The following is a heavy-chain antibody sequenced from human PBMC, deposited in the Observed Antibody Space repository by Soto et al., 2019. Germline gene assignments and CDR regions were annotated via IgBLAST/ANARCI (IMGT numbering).Heavy chain of an antibody. CDR2: IGGSGATS. CDR1: GFTFDSCA. J-gene: IGHJ4*02. V-gene: IGHV3-23*01. D-gene: IGHD6-19*01. Sequence: EVQLLESGGGLVQPGGSLRLSCAASGFTFDSCAMSWVRQAPGKGLEWVSGIGGSGATSYYADSVKGRFTISRDNSKNILYLEMNSLRADDTAVYYCAKGKTSGWYYFDFWGQGTLVTVSS. CDR3: AKGKTSGWYYFDF.